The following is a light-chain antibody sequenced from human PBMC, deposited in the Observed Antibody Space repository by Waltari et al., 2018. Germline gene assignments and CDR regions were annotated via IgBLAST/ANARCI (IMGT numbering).Light chain of an antibody. Sequence: QAGLTQPPSVSKGLRQTATPTCTGTSNNVGTHEAAWLQQDHGHPPKLLSYRNNNRPSGISERLSASRSGNTASLTITGLQPEEEADYYCSAWDRSLNVWVFGGGTRLTVL. J-gene: IGLJ3*02. V-gene: IGLV10-54*01. CDR2: RNN. CDR1: SNNVGTHE. CDR3: SAWDRSLNVWV.